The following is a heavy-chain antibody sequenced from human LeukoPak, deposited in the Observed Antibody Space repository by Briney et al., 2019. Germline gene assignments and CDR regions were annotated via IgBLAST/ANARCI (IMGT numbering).Heavy chain of an antibody. J-gene: IGHJ3*02. CDR3: ARDLPSSPGEWYPQGNYAFDI. CDR1: GFTFSNYA. D-gene: IGHD3-3*01. V-gene: IGHV3-23*01. CDR2: ISGSGGST. Sequence: GGSLRLSCAASGFTFSNYAMNWVRQAPGRGLEWVSAISGSGGSTYYADSVKGRFTVSRDNSKNTLYLQMNSLRAEDTAVYYCARDLPSSPGEWYPQGNYAFDIWGQGTMVTVSS.